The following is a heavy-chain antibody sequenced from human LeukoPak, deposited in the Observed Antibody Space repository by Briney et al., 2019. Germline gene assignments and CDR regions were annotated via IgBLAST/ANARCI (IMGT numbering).Heavy chain of an antibody. J-gene: IGHJ4*02. CDR2: IIGGGGST. D-gene: IGHD2-2*01. CDR3: AHGAMYQLDY. CDR1: GFTFSSYG. Sequence: GGSLRLSCAASGFTFSSYGMSWVRQAPGKGLEWVSGIIGGGGSTYYADSVKGRFTISGDNSRNTLFLQMNSLRAEDTAVYYCAHGAMYQLDYWGQGTLVTVSS. V-gene: IGHV3-23*01.